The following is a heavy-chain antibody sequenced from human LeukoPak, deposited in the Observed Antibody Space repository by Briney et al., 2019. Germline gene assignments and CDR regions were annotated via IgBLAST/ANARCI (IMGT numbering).Heavy chain of an antibody. CDR1: GFTFSSYG. D-gene: IGHD7-27*01. V-gene: IGHV3-30*02. CDR2: IRYDGSNK. J-gene: IGHJ2*01. CDR3: ARGHHWGSSLWYFDL. Sequence: PGGSLRLSCAASGFTFSSYGMHWVRQAPGKGLEWVAFIRYDGSNKYYADSVKGRFTISRDNAKNSLYLQMNSLRAEDTAVYSCARGHHWGSSLWYFDLWGRGTLVTVSS.